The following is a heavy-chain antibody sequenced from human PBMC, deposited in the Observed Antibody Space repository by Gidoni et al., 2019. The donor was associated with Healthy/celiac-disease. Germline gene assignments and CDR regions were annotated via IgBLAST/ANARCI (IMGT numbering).Heavy chain of an antibody. Sequence: QVQLVESGGGVVQPGRSLRLSCAASGFPFSSYGMHWVRQAPGKGLEWVAVIWYDGSNKYYADSVKGRFTISRDNSKNTLYLQMNSLRAEDTAVYYCARDRGSYYFDYWGQGTLVTVSS. D-gene: IGHD1-26*01. CDR3: ARDRGSYYFDY. CDR2: IWYDGSNK. V-gene: IGHV3-33*01. CDR1: GFPFSSYG. J-gene: IGHJ4*02.